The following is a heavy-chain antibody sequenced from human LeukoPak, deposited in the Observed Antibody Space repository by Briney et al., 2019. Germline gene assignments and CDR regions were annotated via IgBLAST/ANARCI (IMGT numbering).Heavy chain of an antibody. CDR2: IYYSGST. D-gene: IGHD1-14*01. CDR3: ARVPVEPYYYYGMDV. J-gene: IGHJ6*02. CDR1: GGSISSGGYY. Sequence: SQTLSLTCIVSGGSISSGGYYWSWIRQHPGKGLEWIGYIYYSGSTYYNPSLKSRVTISVDTSKNQFSLKLSSVTAADTAVYYCARVPVEPYYYYGMDVWGQGTTVTVSS. V-gene: IGHV4-31*03.